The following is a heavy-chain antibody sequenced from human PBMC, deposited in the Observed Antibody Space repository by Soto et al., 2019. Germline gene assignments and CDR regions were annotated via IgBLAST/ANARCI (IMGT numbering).Heavy chain of an antibody. CDR1: GGSVSSSSYY. CDR3: ARFGDYDGGFDY. V-gene: IGHV4-39*01. D-gene: IGHD4-17*01. Sequence: KASETLSLTCTVSGGSVSSSSYYWGWIRQPPGKGLEWIGSIYYSGSTYYNPSLKSRVTISVDTSKNQFSLKLSSVTAADTAVYYCARFGDYDGGFDYWGQGTLVTVSS. J-gene: IGHJ4*02. CDR2: IYYSGST.